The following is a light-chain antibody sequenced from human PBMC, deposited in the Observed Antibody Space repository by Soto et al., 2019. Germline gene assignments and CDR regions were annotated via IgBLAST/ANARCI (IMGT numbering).Light chain of an antibody. CDR3: QQYKVYPYT. CDR2: DVS. CDR1: QSINGR. J-gene: IGKJ2*01. Sequence: DIQMTQSPSTLSASIGDRVTITCRASQSINGRLAWYQQKPGRPPKLLIYDVSFLESGVPSRFSGSGSGTDFNLTISSLRPDDFATFYCQQYKVYPYTFGQGTRLDIK. V-gene: IGKV1-5*01.